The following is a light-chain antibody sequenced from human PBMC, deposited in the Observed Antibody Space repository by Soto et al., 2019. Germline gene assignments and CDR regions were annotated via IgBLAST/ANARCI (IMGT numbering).Light chain of an antibody. J-gene: IGLJ3*02. CDR2: RNS. CDR3: QSYDAGLRGWV. Sequence: QSVLTQPPSVSGAPGQRVTISCAGSSSDIGAGHDVHWYQQLPGTAPKLLIYRNSNRPSGVPDRFSGSRSGASASLAITGLQAEDEADYYCQSYDAGLRGWVFGGGTKLTVL. CDR1: SSDIGAGHD. V-gene: IGLV1-40*01.